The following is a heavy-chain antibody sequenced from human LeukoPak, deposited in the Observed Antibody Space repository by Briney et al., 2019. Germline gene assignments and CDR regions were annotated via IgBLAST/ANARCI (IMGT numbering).Heavy chain of an antibody. CDR3: ARKNIPSPRIRYSSDWNGRAFDY. D-gene: IGHD6-25*01. V-gene: IGHV4-39*07. J-gene: IGHJ4*02. CDR1: GGSISSSSYY. Sequence: SETLSLTCTVSGGSISSSSYYWGWLRQPPGKGLEWIGSIYYSGNTYYNASLKSRVTISVDKSKNQFSLKLSSVTAADTAVYSCARKNIPSPRIRYSSDWNGRAFDYWGQGTLVTVSS. CDR2: IYYSGNT.